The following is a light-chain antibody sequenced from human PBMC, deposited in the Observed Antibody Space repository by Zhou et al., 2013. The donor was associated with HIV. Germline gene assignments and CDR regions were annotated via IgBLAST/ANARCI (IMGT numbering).Light chain of an antibody. V-gene: IGKV3-20*01. Sequence: EVVMTQSPGTLSLSPGERATLSCRASQNVPYLAWYQQKPGQAPRLLIYDGFRRATGIPDRFSGSGSGTEFTLTISRLEPEDLALYYCQQYGSSPITFGQGTRLEIK. CDR2: DGF. CDR3: QQYGSSPIT. CDR1: QNVPY. J-gene: IGKJ5*01.